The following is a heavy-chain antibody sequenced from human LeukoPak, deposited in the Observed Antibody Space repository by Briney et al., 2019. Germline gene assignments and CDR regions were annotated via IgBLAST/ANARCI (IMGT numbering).Heavy chain of an antibody. J-gene: IGHJ5*01. CDR1: GFTFSGNA. D-gene: IGHD3-22*01. Sequence: GGSLRLSCVASGFTFSGNAMSWVRQAPGKGLEWVSSITGGGDNTYYADSVKGRFTISRDNSKNTLSLQMNSLRAEDTAIYYCANQKSGYYYFFDFWGQGALVTVSS. V-gene: IGHV3-23*01. CDR2: ITGGGDNT. CDR3: ANQKSGYYYFFDF.